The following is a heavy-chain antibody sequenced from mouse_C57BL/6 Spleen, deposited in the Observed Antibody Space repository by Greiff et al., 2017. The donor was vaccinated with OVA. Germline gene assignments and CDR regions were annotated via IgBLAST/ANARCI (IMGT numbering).Heavy chain of an antibody. J-gene: IGHJ3*01. Sequence: VQLVESGPELVKPGASVKISCKASGYAFSSSWMNWVKQRPGKGLEWIGRIYPGDGDTNYNGKFKGKATLTADKSSSTAYMQLSSLTSEDSAVYFCASTAQATWFAYWGQGTLVTVSA. D-gene: IGHD3-2*02. CDR3: ASTAQATWFAY. CDR1: GYAFSSSW. V-gene: IGHV1-82*01. CDR2: IYPGDGDT.